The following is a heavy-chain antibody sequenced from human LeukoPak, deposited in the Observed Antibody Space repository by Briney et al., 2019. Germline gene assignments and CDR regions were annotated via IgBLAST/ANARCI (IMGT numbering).Heavy chain of an antibody. V-gene: IGHV3-48*03. Sequence: GGSLRLSCAASGFTFSTYEMTWVRQSPGKGLEWVSYISSSGSTIYNADSVKGRFTISRDNAKNSLYLQMNSLRAEDTAVYYCARILGNWFDPWGQGTLVIVSS. CDR2: ISSSGSTI. CDR1: GFTFSTYE. CDR3: ARILGNWFDP. J-gene: IGHJ5*02.